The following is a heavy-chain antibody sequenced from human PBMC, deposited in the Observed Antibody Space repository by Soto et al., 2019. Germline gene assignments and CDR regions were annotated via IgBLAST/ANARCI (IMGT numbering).Heavy chain of an antibody. D-gene: IGHD3-10*01. J-gene: IGHJ6*02. CDR2: IIPIFGTA. CDR1: GGTFSSYA. CDR3: ARVVTMVRGVRYYYYYGMDV. Sequence: SVKVSCKASGGTFSSYAISWVRQAPGQGLEWMGGIIPIFGTANYAQKFQGRVTITADKSTRTAYMELSSLRSEDTAVYYCARVVTMVRGVRYYYYYGMDVWGQGTTVTVSS. V-gene: IGHV1-69*06.